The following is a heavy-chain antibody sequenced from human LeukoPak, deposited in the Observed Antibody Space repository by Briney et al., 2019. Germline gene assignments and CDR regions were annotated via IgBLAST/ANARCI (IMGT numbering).Heavy chain of an antibody. Sequence: ASVKVSCKASGYTFTSYYMHWVRQAPGQGLEWMGIINPSGGSTSYAQKFQGRVTMTRDTSTSTVYMELSSLRSEDTAVYYCARGCCSSTSCYKARDYFDYWGQGTLVTVSS. CDR3: ARGCCSSTSCYKARDYFDY. CDR2: INPSGGST. J-gene: IGHJ4*02. D-gene: IGHD2-2*02. V-gene: IGHV1-46*01. CDR1: GYTFTSYY.